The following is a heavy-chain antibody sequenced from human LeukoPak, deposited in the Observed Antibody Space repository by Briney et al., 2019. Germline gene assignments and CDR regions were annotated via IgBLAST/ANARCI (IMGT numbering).Heavy chain of an antibody. CDR1: GGSFSGYY. J-gene: IGHJ4*02. Sequence: SETLSLTCAVYGGSFSGYYWSWIRQPPGKGLEWIGEINHSGSTYYNPSLKSRVTISVDRSKNQFSLKLSSVTAADTAVYYCARDYYDSSGYGVGSYFDYWGQGTLVTVSS. D-gene: IGHD3-22*01. CDR2: INHSGST. V-gene: IGHV4-34*01. CDR3: ARDYYDSSGYGVGSYFDY.